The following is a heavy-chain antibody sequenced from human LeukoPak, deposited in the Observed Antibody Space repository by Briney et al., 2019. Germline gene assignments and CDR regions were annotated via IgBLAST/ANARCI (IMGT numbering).Heavy chain of an antibody. D-gene: IGHD3-22*01. CDR1: GFTFSSYW. CDR2: ISSNGGTT. CDR3: ARTPSGVVVITSYDY. Sequence: GGSLRLSCAASGFTFSSYWMHWVRQAPGKGLEYVSAISSNGGTTYYANSVKGRFTISRDNSKNTLYLQMGSLRAEDMAVYYCARTPSGVVVITSYDYWGQGTLVTVSS. J-gene: IGHJ4*02. V-gene: IGHV3-64*01.